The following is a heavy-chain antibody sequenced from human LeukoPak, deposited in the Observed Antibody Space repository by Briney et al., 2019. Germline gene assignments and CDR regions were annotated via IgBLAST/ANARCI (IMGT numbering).Heavy chain of an antibody. CDR2: IYYSGST. CDR1: GGSVSTGSYY. Sequence: SQTLSLTCTVSGGSVSTGSYYWSWIRQPPGKGLEWIGYIYYSGSTNYNPSLKSRVTISVDTSKNQFSLKLSSVTAADTAVYYCARPFHDHVDAFDIWGQGTMVTVSS. J-gene: IGHJ3*02. CDR3: ARPFHDHVDAFDI. V-gene: IGHV4-61*01. D-gene: IGHD2/OR15-2a*01.